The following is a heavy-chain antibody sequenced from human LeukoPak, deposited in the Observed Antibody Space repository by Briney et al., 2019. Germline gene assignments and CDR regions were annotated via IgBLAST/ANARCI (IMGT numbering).Heavy chain of an antibody. J-gene: IGHJ4*02. CDR1: GFTFSDYY. Sequence: GGSLRLSCAASGFTFSDYYMSWIRQAPGKGLAWVSYISSSGSTIYYADSVKGRFTISSDNAKNSLYLQMTSLRAEDTAVYYCASSLGWELPFDYWGQGTLVTVSS. CDR3: ASSLGWELPFDY. V-gene: IGHV3-11*01. D-gene: IGHD1-26*01. CDR2: ISSSGSTI.